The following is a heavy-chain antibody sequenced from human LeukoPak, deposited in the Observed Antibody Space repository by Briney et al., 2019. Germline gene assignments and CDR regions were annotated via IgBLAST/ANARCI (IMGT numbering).Heavy chain of an antibody. CDR3: ARDIVVVVAATGYYYYGMDV. Sequence: SETLSLTCAVYGGSFSGYYWSWIRQPPGKGLEWIGYIYYSGSTYYNPSLKSRVTISVDTSKNQFSLKLSSVTAADTAVYYCARDIVVVVAATGYYYYGMDVWGQGTTVTVSS. V-gene: IGHV4-34*01. J-gene: IGHJ6*02. CDR1: GGSFSGYY. D-gene: IGHD2-15*01. CDR2: IYYSGST.